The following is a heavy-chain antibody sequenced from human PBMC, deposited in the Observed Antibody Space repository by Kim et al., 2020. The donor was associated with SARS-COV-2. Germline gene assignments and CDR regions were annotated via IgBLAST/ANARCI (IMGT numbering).Heavy chain of an antibody. CDR3: ARGLGLGYYFDY. V-gene: IGHV1-69*01. J-gene: IGHJ4*02. Sequence: NYAQKFQGRVTITADESTSTAYMELSSLRSEDTAVYYCARGLGLGYYFDYWGQGTLVTVSS. D-gene: IGHD7-27*01.